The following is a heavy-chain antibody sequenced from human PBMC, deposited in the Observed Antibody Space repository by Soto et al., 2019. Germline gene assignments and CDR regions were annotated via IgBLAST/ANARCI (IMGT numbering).Heavy chain of an antibody. V-gene: IGHV3-21*01. CDR2: ISSSSSYI. D-gene: IGHD2-2*01. CDR1: GFTFSSYS. J-gene: IGHJ5*02. CDR3: ARGGGTDCSSTSCFAPNWFDP. Sequence: GGSLRLSCAASGFTFSSYSMNWVRQAPGKGLEWVSSISSSSSYIYYADSVKGRFTISRDNAKNSLYLQMNSLRAEDTAVYYCARGGGTDCSSTSCFAPNWFDPWGQGTLVTVSS.